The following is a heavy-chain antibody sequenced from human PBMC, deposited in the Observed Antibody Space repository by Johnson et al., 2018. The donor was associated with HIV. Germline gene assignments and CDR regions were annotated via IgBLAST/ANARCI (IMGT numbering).Heavy chain of an antibody. D-gene: IGHD1-26*01. Sequence: QMLLMESGGGVVQPVGSLRLSCAASGFTFSSYGMHWVRQAPGKGLEWVAFIRYDGSNKYYADSVKGRFTISRDNSKRTLYLQMNSLRAEDTAVYYRAKDRVGATSPHAQKAFDIWDQGTMVTVSS. CDR1: GFTFSSYG. CDR2: IRYDGSNK. V-gene: IGHV3-30*02. CDR3: AKDRVGATSPHAQKAFDI. J-gene: IGHJ3*02.